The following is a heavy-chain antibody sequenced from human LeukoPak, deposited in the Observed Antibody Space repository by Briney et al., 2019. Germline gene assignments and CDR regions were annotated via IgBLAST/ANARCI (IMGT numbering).Heavy chain of an antibody. V-gene: IGHV4-39*01. D-gene: IGHD3-22*01. J-gene: IGHJ4*02. Sequence: SETLSFTCAVSGDSIGMFTYYWGWIRQAPGKGLEWIGSIYYSGSTYYNPSLKSRVTISVDTSKNQFSLNLSSVTAADTAVYYCEGHSSAHTLWDYWGQGTLVTVSS. CDR3: EGHSSAHTLWDY. CDR2: IYYSGST. CDR1: GDSIGMFTYY.